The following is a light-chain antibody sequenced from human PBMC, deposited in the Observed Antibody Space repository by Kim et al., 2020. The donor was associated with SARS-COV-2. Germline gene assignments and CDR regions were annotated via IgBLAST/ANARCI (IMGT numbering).Light chain of an antibody. Sequence: EIVLTQCPCTLSLSPGERATLSCRASQSVSSSYLAWYQQKPGQAPRLLIYGASSRATGIPDRFSGSGSGTDFTLTISRLEPEDFAVYYCQQYGSSPPYSFGQGTKLEI. V-gene: IGKV3-20*01. CDR3: QQYGSSPPYS. CDR2: GAS. CDR1: QSVSSSY. J-gene: IGKJ2*03.